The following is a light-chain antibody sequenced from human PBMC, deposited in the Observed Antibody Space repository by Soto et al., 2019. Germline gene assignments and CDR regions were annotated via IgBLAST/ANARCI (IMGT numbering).Light chain of an antibody. J-gene: IGLJ1*01. Sequence: QSVLTQPPSVSGAPGQRVTIACTGITSNTGTAFDVHWYLHFPGSAPKLLLSGSSDRPSGVPDRFSASKSGTSASLTITGLEADDEADYYCPSSDSGRVGLVFGTGTKVTVL. CDR3: PSSDSGRVGLV. CDR2: GSS. V-gene: IGLV1-40*01. CDR1: TSNTGTAFD.